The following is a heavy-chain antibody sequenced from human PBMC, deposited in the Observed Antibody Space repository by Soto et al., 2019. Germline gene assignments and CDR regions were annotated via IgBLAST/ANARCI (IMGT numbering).Heavy chain of an antibody. D-gene: IGHD3-10*01. CDR1: GYTFNYYG. V-gene: IGHV1-18*01. J-gene: IGHJ6*02. CDR2: ISGFNGKT. Sequence: ASVKVSCKASGYTFNYYGITWVRQAPGQGLEWMGWISGFNGKTNYAADLQGRVTMTTDTSTSTAYMELTGLGSVATAEYYCARFGISSGHDYPGFDVWGQGTMVTVSS. CDR3: ARFGISSGHDYPGFDV.